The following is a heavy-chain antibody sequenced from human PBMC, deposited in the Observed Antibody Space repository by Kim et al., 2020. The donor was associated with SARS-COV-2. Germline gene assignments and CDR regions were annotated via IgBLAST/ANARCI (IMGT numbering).Heavy chain of an antibody. CDR1: GYTFTSYD. CDR2: MNPNSGNT. J-gene: IGHJ4*02. Sequence: ASVKVSCKASGYTFTSYDINWVRQATGQGLEWMGWMNPNSGNTGYAQKFQGRVTMTRNTSISTAYMELSSLRSEDTAVYCCARVAPNDFWSGYSPKSDYWGQGTLVTVSS. D-gene: IGHD3-3*01. V-gene: IGHV1-8*01. CDR3: ARVAPNDFWSGYSPKSDY.